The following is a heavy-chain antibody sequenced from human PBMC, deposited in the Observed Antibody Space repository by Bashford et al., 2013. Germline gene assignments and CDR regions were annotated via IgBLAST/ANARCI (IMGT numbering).Heavy chain of an antibody. V-gene: IGHV4-4*02. Sequence: SSETLSLTCAVSGGSISSTNWWSWVRQPPGKGLEWIGYIYYSGSTNYNPSLKSRVTISVDTSKNQFSLKLSSVTAADTAVYYCARVSNWFDPVGPGEPWVTVSS. CDR1: GGSISSTNW. CDR2: IYYSGST. CDR3: ARVSNWFDP. J-gene: IGHJ5*02.